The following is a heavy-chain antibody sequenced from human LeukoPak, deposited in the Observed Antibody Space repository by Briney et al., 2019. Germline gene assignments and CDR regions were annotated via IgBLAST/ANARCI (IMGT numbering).Heavy chain of an antibody. J-gene: IGHJ4*02. V-gene: IGHV4-59*08. D-gene: IGHD6-19*01. CDR2: IYYTGKI. CDR1: GGSINSHY. CDR3: VRRDTGWNYFDY. Sequence: PSQTLSLTCAVSGGSINSHYWGWIRQPPGKGLQWIGDIYYTGKINYNPSLKSRVTITLDTSKDHLSLNLTSVLAADTAIYYCVRRDTGWNYFDYWGQGILVTVSS.